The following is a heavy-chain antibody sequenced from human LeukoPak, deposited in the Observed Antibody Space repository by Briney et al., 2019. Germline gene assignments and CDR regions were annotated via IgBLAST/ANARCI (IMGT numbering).Heavy chain of an antibody. D-gene: IGHD4-17*01. CDR1: GFTFSSYS. V-gene: IGHV3-21*01. J-gene: IGHJ4*02. CDR2: ISSSSSYI. CDR3: ARAAVTKGFDY. Sequence: GGSLRLSCAASGFTFSSYSMNWVRQAPGKGLEWVSSISSSSSYIYYADSVKGRFTISRDNAKNSLYLQMNILRAEDTAVYYCARAAVTKGFDYWGQGTLVTVSS.